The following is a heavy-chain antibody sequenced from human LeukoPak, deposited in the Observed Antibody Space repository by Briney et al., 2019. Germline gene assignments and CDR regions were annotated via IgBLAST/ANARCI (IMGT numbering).Heavy chain of an antibody. J-gene: IGHJ4*02. Sequence: GGSLRLSCAASGFTFSSYAMSWVRQAPGKGLEWVSVISNSGGSTDYADSVKGRFTISRDNSKNTLDLQMNSLRVEDTAVYYCAKVRFGVMARYYFDSWGQETLVTVSS. CDR2: ISNSGGST. CDR3: AKVRFGVMARYYFDS. CDR1: GFTFSSYA. D-gene: IGHD3-10*01. V-gene: IGHV3-23*01.